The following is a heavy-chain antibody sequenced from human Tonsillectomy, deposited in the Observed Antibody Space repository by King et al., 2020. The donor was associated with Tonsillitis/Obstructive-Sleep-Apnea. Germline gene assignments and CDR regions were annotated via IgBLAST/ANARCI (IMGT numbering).Heavy chain of an antibody. J-gene: IGHJ2*01. CDR1: GGSISSSSYY. D-gene: IGHD5-24*01. Sequence: LQLQESGPGLVKPSETLSLTCTVSGGSISSSSYYWGWIRQPPGKGLEWIGSIYYSGSTYYNPSLKSRVTISVDTSKNQFSLKLSSVTAADTAVYYCASLARDGYNYGWYFDLWGRGTLVTVSS. CDR3: ASLARDGYNYGWYFDL. V-gene: IGHV4-39*01. CDR2: IYYSGST.